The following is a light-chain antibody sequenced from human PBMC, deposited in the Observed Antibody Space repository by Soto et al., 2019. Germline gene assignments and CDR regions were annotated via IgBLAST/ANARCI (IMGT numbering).Light chain of an antibody. CDR3: SSYTSSNTWV. CDR2: EVS. J-gene: IGLJ3*02. V-gene: IGLV2-14*01. Sequence: QSVLTQPASVSGSPGQSITISCTGTSSDVGDYNYVSWYQQHPGKAPKLMIYEVSNRPSGVSNRFSGSKSGNTASLTISGLQAEDEAGYYFSSYTSSNTWVFGGGTKVTVL. CDR1: SSDVGDYNY.